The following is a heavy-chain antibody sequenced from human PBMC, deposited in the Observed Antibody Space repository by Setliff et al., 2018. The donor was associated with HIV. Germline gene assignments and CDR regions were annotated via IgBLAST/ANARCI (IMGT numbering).Heavy chain of an antibody. Sequence: SVKVSCKVSGYTLTEFSMHWVRQAPGKGLEWMGGFDPEDGETIYAQKFQGRVTMTEDTSTDTAYMELSSLRSEDTAVYYCATAVGVRYSSYAFDIWGQGIMVTVSS. CDR1: GYTLTEFS. CDR2: FDPEDGET. V-gene: IGHV1-24*01. J-gene: IGHJ3*02. CDR3: ATAVGVRYSSYAFDI. D-gene: IGHD6-19*01.